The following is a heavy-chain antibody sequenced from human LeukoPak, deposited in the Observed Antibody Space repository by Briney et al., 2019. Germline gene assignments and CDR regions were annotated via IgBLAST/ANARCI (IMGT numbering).Heavy chain of an antibody. V-gene: IGHV3-9*01. J-gene: IGHJ4*02. CDR2: MSWNRGRI. Sequence: GGSLRLSCAASGFTFDDYAMHWVRHAPGKGREWVSGMSWNRGRIGYADSVKGRFTISRDNAKNSLYLQMNSMRAEDTALYYCANMADYWGKGTLVTVSS. CDR3: ANMADY. CDR1: GFTFDDYA. D-gene: IGHD5-24*01.